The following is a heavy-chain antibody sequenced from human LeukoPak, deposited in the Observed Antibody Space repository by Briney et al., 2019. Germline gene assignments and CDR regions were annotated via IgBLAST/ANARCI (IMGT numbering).Heavy chain of an antibody. CDR3: ARASGSYPYYFDY. CDR1: GGSVSSDSYY. Sequence: PPETLSLTCSVSGGSVSSDSYYWSWIRQPPGKGLEWIGYIYYSGSTNYNPSLKSRVIISIDTSKNQFSLKLSSVTAADTAVYYCARASGSYPYYFDYWGQGTLVTVSS. D-gene: IGHD1-26*01. J-gene: IGHJ4*02. V-gene: IGHV4-61*01. CDR2: IYYSGST.